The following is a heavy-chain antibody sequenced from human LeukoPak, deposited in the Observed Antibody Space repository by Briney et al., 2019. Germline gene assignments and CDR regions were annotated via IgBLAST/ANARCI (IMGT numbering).Heavy chain of an antibody. CDR1: EFTFNSHT. J-gene: IGHJ6*03. CDR3: ARGLYYMDV. Sequence: GGSLRLSCAASEFTFNSHTMAWVRQAPGKGLECVSYISGSGSVIYCADSVKGRFTISRDNAKNSLYLQMNSLRAEDTAVYYCARGLYYMDVWGKGTTVTVSS. V-gene: IGHV3-48*01. CDR2: ISGSGSVI.